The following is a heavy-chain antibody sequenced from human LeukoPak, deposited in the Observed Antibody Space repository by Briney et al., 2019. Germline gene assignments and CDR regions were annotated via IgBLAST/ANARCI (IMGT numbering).Heavy chain of an antibody. CDR3: AKLTGSDYYYGVDY. V-gene: IGHV3-30*02. CDR2: IRYDGSNK. Sequence: GGSLRLSCAASGFTFSSYGMHWVRQAPGKGLEWVAFIRYDGSNKYYADSVKGRFTISRDNSKNTLYLQMNSLRAEDTAVYYCAKLTGSDYYYGVDYWGQGTLVTVSS. J-gene: IGHJ4*02. D-gene: IGHD3-22*01. CDR1: GFTFSSYG.